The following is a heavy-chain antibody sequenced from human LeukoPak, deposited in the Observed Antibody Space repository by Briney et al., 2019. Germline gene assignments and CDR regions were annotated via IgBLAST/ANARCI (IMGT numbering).Heavy chain of an antibody. CDR1: GGSISSSSYY. CDR3: AREIAAADVYYYYYYMDV. V-gene: IGHV4-39*02. Sequence: SETLSLTCTVSGGSISSSSYYWGWIRQPPGKGQEWIGSIYYSGSTYYNPSLKSRVTISVDTSKNQFSLKLSSVAAADTAVYYCAREIAAADVYYYYYYMDVWGKGTTVTVSS. CDR2: IYYSGST. D-gene: IGHD6-13*01. J-gene: IGHJ6*03.